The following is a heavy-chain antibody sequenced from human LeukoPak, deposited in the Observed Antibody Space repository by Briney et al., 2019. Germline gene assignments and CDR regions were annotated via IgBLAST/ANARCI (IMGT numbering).Heavy chain of an antibody. CDR1: GGSISSGSYY. Sequence: PSETLSLTCTVSGGSISSGSYYWSWIRQPAGKGLEWIGRISTSGSTNYNPSLKSRVTISVDTSKNQFSLKLSSVTAADTAVYYCARSYYYDSSGYLSYFDYWGQGTLVTVSS. CDR2: ISTSGST. J-gene: IGHJ4*02. V-gene: IGHV4-61*02. D-gene: IGHD3-22*01. CDR3: ARSYYYDSSGYLSYFDY.